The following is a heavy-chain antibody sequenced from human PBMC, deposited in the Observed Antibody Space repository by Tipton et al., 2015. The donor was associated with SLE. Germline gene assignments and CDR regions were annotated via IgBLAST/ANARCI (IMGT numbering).Heavy chain of an antibody. CDR1: GGSISSSSYY. CDR2: IYYSGST. V-gene: IGHV4-39*07. CDR3: ASRPRGIAVAGTNPYFQH. J-gene: IGHJ1*01. D-gene: IGHD6-19*01. Sequence: LRLSCTVSGGSISSSSYYWGWIRQPPGKGLEWIGSIYYSGSTYYNPSLKSRVTISVNTSKNQFSLKLSSVTAADTAVYYCASRPRGIAVAGTNPYFQHWGQGTLVTVSS.